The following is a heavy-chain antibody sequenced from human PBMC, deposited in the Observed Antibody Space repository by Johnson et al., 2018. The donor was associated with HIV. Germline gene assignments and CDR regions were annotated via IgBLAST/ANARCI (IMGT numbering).Heavy chain of an antibody. D-gene: IGHD6-6*01. CDR1: GFTFSSYA. CDR2: VNQDGSAK. V-gene: IGHV3-7*02. CDR3: ASYSSSDAFDI. Sequence: EVQLVESGGGVVQPGRSLRLSCAASGFTFSSYAMHWVRQAPGKGLEYVANVNQDGSAKFYVDSVKGRFTISRDNAKNSLYLQMNSLRAEDTAVYYCASYSSSDAFDIWGQGTMVTVSS. J-gene: IGHJ3*02.